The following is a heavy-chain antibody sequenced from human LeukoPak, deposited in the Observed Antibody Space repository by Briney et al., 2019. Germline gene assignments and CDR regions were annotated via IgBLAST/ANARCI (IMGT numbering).Heavy chain of an antibody. CDR2: ISAYNGNT. CDR3: AREWAIAAAGKGFDP. V-gene: IGHV1-18*01. D-gene: IGHD6-13*01. J-gene: IGHJ5*02. Sequence: ASVKVSCKASGYTFTSYAMNWVRQAPGQGLEWMGWISAYNGNTNYAQKLQGRVTMTTDTSTSTAYMELRSLRSDDTAVYYCAREWAIAAAGKGFDPWGQGTLVTVSS. CDR1: GYTFTSYA.